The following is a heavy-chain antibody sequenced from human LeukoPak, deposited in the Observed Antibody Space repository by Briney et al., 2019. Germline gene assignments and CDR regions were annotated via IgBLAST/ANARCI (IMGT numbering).Heavy chain of an antibody. D-gene: IGHD3-10*01. CDR1: GYTFTSYG. CDR2: ISAYNGNT. Sequence: ASVKVSCKASGYTFTSYGISWVRQAPGQGLEWMGWISAYNGNTNYAQKLQGRVTMTTDTSTSTAYMELRSLRSEDTAVYYCARDYYGSGSYYLLQHWGQGTLVTVSS. V-gene: IGHV1-18*01. CDR3: ARDYYGSGSYYLLQH. J-gene: IGHJ1*01.